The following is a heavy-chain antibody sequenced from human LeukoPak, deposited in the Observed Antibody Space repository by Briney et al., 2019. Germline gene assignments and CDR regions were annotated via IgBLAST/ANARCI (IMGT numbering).Heavy chain of an antibody. V-gene: IGHV1-69*05. D-gene: IGHD1-26*01. J-gene: IGHJ6*03. CDR3: ARVGRSRGSLPNSYYYMDV. CDR1: GDIFNRYS. CDR2: IIPIFGST. Sequence: SVKVSCNASGDIFNRYSVSWVRQAPGQGLEWMGGIIPIFGSTNYAQKFQGRITITTDQSTRTDYMELNSLSSDDTAVYYCARVGRSRGSLPNSYYYMDVWGKGTTVTVSS.